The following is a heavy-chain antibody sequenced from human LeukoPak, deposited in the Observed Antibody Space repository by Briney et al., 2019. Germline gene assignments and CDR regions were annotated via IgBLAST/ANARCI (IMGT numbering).Heavy chain of an antibody. CDR3: ARDQLERHYYYGMDV. CDR1: GGSISSSSYY. J-gene: IGHJ6*02. V-gene: IGHV4-39*07. D-gene: IGHD1-1*01. CDR2: IYYSGST. Sequence: RASETLSLTCTVSGGSISSSSYYWGWIRQPPGKGLEWIGSIYYSGSTYYNPSLKSRVTISVDTSKNQFSLKLSSVTAADTAVYYCARDQLERHYYYGMDVWGQGTTVTVSS.